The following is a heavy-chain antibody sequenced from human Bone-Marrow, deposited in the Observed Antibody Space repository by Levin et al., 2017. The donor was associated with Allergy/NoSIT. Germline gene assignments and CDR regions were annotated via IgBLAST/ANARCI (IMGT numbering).Heavy chain of an antibody. CDR2: ITSSSSYI. CDR1: GFPFSTYT. V-gene: IGHV3-21*01. CDR3: ARGIIGDVRVAHKEAFDI. Sequence: LSLTCAASGFPFSTYTMNWVRQAPGKGLDWVSSITSSSSYIYYADSVKGRFTISRDNAKNSLYLQMNSLRVEDTAVYYCARGIIGDVRVAHKEAFDIWGQGTMVSVSS. J-gene: IGHJ3*02. D-gene: IGHD2-8*02.